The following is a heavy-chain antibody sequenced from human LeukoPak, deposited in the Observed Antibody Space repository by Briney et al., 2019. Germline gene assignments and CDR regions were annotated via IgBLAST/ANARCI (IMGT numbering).Heavy chain of an antibody. J-gene: IGHJ6*02. D-gene: IGHD3-16*01. CDR1: GYSFSGYS. CDR3: ARRGSAAYYYAMDL. CDR2: IYPGDSET. V-gene: IGHV5-51*01. Sequence: GKSLNISGMGSGYSFSGYSFGGVRHMPGKGLEWMGNIYPGDSETRYSPSFQGQLTISADQSINSAYLQWGRLKASDTAMYYCARRGSAAYYYAMDLWGQGTPVTVSS.